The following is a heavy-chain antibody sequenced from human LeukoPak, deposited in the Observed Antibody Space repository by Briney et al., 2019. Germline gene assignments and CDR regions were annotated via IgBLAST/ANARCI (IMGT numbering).Heavy chain of an antibody. CDR1: GYRFTSYW. CDR3: ARQEACSGGSCLYYFDY. Sequence: GESLKISCKGSGYRFTSYWIGWVRQMPGKGLEWMGIIYPGDSDTRYSPPFQGQVTISADKPISTAYLQWSSLKASDTAMYYCARQEACSGGSCLYYFDYWGQGTLVTVSS. CDR2: IYPGDSDT. D-gene: IGHD2-15*01. J-gene: IGHJ4*02. V-gene: IGHV5-51*01.